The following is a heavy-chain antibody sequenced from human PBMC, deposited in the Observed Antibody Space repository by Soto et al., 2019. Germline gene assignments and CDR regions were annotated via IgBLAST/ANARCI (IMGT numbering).Heavy chain of an antibody. Sequence: QVQLVQSGAEVKKPGASVKVSCKTSGYTFTGYGINWVRQAPGHGREWMGWISVFNGNTKYGQNIQDRVIMTTDTSTSTAYRELRSLRSDDTAVYFCGRDGSGGIIDSWGQGTMLIVSS. D-gene: IGHD2-15*01. J-gene: IGHJ3*01. CDR1: GYTFTGYG. CDR3: GRDGSGGIIDS. V-gene: IGHV1-18*01. CDR2: ISVFNGNT.